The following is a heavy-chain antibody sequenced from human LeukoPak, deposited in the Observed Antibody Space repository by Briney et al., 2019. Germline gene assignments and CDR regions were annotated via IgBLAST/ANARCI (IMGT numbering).Heavy chain of an antibody. D-gene: IGHD4-17*01. CDR2: ISAYNGNT. V-gene: IGHV1-18*01. Sequence: ASVKVSCKASGYTFTNYGITWVRQAPGQGLEWMGWISAYNGNTNYAEKLQGRVTMTTDTSTSTAYMELRSLRSDDTAVYYCARGLGGDYVRDAFDIWGQGTMVTVSS. J-gene: IGHJ3*02. CDR1: GYTFTNYG. CDR3: ARGLGGDYVRDAFDI.